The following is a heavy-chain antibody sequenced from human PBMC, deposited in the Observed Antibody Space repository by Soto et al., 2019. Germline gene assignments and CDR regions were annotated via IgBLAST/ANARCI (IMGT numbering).Heavy chain of an antibody. CDR2: IYHSGST. CDR3: ASAFYYDFWSGSQLENWFDP. V-gene: IGHV4-4*02. Sequence: PSETLSLTCAVSGGSISSSNWWSWVRRPPGKGLEWIGEIYHSGSTNYNPSLKSRVTISVDKSKNQFSLKLSSVTAADTAVYYCASAFYYDFWSGSQLENWFDPWGQGTLVTVSS. J-gene: IGHJ5*02. CDR1: GGSISSSNW. D-gene: IGHD3-3*01.